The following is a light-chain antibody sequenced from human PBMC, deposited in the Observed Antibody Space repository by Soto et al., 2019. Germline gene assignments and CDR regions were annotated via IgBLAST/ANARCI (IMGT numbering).Light chain of an antibody. CDR2: GAS. CDR1: QSVSSSY. V-gene: IGKV3-20*01. Sequence: EIVLTQSPGTLSLSPGERATLSCRASQSVSSSYLAWYQQKPGQAPRLLIYGASSRGTGIPDRFSGSGSGTGFTLTISRLEPDDFAVYYCQLRTFGQGTKLEIK. J-gene: IGKJ2*01. CDR3: QLRT.